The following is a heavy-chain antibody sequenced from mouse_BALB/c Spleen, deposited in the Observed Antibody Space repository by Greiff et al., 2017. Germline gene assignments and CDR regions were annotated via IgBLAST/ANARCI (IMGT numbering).Heavy chain of an antibody. CDR1: GFTFSDYY. J-gene: IGHJ4*01. CDR2: ISDGGSYT. Sequence: DVMLVESGGGLVKPGGSLKLSCAASGFTFSDYYMYWVRQTPEKRLEWVATISDGGSYTYYPDSVKGRFTISRDNAKNNLYLQMSSLKSEDTAMYYCARALRLYYAMDYWGQGTSVTVSS. CDR3: ARALRLYYAMDY. V-gene: IGHV5-4*02. D-gene: IGHD1-2*01.